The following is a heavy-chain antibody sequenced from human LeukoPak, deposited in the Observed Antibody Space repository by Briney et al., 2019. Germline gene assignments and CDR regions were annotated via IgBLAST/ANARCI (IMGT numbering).Heavy chain of an antibody. V-gene: IGHV3-72*01. CDR1: GFTFSDYY. CDR3: ARDRLYYDSSGAFDI. D-gene: IGHD3-22*01. Sequence: PGGSLRLSCAASGFTFSDYYMDWVRQAPGEGLEWLGRTKSKLNSYATEYAASVKGRFTISRDDSKNSLYLQMNSLKTEDTAVYYCARDRLYYDSSGAFDIWGQGTMVTVSS. CDR2: TKSKLNSYAT. J-gene: IGHJ3*02.